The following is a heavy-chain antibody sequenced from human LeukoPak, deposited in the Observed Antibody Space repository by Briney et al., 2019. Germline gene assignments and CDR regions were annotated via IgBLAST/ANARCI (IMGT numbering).Heavy chain of an antibody. Sequence: GGSLRLSCAVSGFTFSEYYMSWIRQAPGKGLEWISDISSGSTYTNYADSVKGRFTISRDNAKNSVYLQMDSLRAEDTAVYYCARVGGQQPDFDYWGQGTLVTVSS. J-gene: IGHJ4*02. CDR3: ARVGGQQPDFDY. V-gene: IGHV3-11*05. CDR2: ISSGSTYT. CDR1: GFTFSEYY. D-gene: IGHD6-13*01.